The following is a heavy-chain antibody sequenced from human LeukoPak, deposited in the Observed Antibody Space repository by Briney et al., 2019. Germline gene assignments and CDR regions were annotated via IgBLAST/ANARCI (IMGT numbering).Heavy chain of an antibody. J-gene: IGHJ5*02. V-gene: IGHV3-15*01. CDR1: GFNFNDAW. CDR3: TAGLGKTDDAA. D-gene: IGHD2-2*01. Sequence: GGSLRLSCEGSGFNFNDAWMSWIRQAPGKGLEWVGRVRTTAEGETTDYAAPVRGRFIISRDDSKNMVFLQMNRLETEDTAIYYCTAGLGKTDDAAWGQGTLVTVSS. CDR2: VRTTAEGETT.